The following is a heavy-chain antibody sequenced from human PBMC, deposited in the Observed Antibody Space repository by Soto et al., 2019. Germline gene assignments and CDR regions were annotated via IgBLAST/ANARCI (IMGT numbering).Heavy chain of an antibody. Sequence: PGGSLRLSCAASGFTFSSYAMHWVRQAPGKGLEWVAVISYDGSNKYYADSVKGRFTISRGNSKNTLYLQMNSLRAEDTAVYYCAREQQLVLVLWDGMDVWGQGTTVTVSS. CDR2: ISYDGSNK. CDR3: AREQQLVLVLWDGMDV. V-gene: IGHV3-30-3*01. D-gene: IGHD6-13*01. CDR1: GFTFSSYA. J-gene: IGHJ6*02.